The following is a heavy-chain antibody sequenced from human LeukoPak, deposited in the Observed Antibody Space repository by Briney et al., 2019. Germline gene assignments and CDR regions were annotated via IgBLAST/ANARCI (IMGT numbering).Heavy chain of an antibody. CDR3: AKHYMGSSYNRAVDY. D-gene: IGHD3-10*01. Sequence: PGGSLRLSCAASGFTFSSYGMHWVRQAPGKGLEWVAFIRYDGSNKYYADSVKGRFTISRDNSKNTLYLQMNSLRAEDTAVYYCAKHYMGSSYNRAVDYWGQGTLVTVSS. J-gene: IGHJ4*02. V-gene: IGHV3-30*02. CDR1: GFTFSSYG. CDR2: IRYDGSNK.